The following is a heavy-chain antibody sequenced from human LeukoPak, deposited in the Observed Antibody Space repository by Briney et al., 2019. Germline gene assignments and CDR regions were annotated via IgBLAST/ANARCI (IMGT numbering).Heavy chain of an antibody. CDR2: ISGSGGST. Sequence: PGGSLRLSCAASGFTFSSYAMSWVRQAPGKGLEWVSAISGSGGSTYYADSVKGRFTISRDNSKNTLYLQMNSLRAEDTAVYYWGKDWLVIAAAGEEFDYWGQGTLSPSPQ. CDR1: GFTFSSYA. V-gene: IGHV3-23*01. CDR3: GKDWLVIAAAGEEFDY. D-gene: IGHD6-13*01. J-gene: IGHJ4*02.